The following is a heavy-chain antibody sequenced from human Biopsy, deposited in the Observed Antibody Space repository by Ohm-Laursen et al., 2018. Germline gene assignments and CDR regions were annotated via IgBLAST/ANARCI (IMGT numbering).Heavy chain of an antibody. J-gene: IGHJ6*02. V-gene: IGHV1-69*13. D-gene: IGHD6-19*01. Sequence: SAKVSCKTSGGTFTNHAVGWVRQAPGHGLEWMGGIITVSETAGYAERFQGRVTITADVTTTTAYMDLSGLRSEDTAVYYCVAYPSSGFFENNDDFAMDVWGQGTTVIVSS. CDR1: GGTFTNHA. CDR2: IITVSETA. CDR3: VAYPSSGFFENNDDFAMDV.